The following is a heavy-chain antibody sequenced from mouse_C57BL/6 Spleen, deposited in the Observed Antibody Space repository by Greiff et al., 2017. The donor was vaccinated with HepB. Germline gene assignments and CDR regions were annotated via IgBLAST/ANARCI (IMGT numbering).Heavy chain of an antibody. CDR2: IRLKSDNYAT. J-gene: IGHJ2*01. CDR1: GFTFSNYW. V-gene: IGHV6-3*01. CDR3: TDYYYESDY. D-gene: IGHD1-1*01. Sequence: EVMLVESGGGLVQPGGSMKLSCVASGFTFSNYWMNWVRQSPEKGLEWVAQIRLKSDNYATHYAESVKGRFTISRDDSKSSVYLQMNNLRAEDTGIYYCTDYYYESDYWGQGTTLTVSS.